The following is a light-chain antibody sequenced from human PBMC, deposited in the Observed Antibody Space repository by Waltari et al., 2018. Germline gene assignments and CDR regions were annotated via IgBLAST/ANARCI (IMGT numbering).Light chain of an antibody. CDR3: QQYGSSVLYT. CDR2: GAS. CDR1: QRLTKNY. Sequence: EMVLRQSPGTLSLSPGERATLSCRTSQRLTKNYLAWYQQKPGQAPRLLIYGASIRAAGIPDRFSGSGSGTDFTLTISRLEPEDFAVYYCQQYGSSVLYTFGQGTKLEIK. J-gene: IGKJ2*01. V-gene: IGKV3-20*01.